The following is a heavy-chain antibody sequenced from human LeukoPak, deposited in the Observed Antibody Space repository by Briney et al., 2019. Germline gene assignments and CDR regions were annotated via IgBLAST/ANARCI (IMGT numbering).Heavy chain of an antibody. V-gene: IGHV3-53*01. Sequence: GGSLRLSCAASGFTVSNNYMSWVRQVPGKGPEWVSGILDNGDTNYADSVKGRFTISRDNSKNTLYLQMSSLRADDTAVYHCVRGRLFRGGFDSWGQGTLVTVS. CDR1: GFTVSNNY. CDR2: ILDNGDT. D-gene: IGHD2-15*01. J-gene: IGHJ4*02. CDR3: VRGRLFRGGFDS.